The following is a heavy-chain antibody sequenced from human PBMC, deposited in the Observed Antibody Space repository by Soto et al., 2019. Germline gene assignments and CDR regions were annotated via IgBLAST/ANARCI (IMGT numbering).Heavy chain of an antibody. CDR1: GGSISSYY. V-gene: IGHV4-59*01. Sequence: SETLSLTCTVSGGSISSYYWSWIRQPPGKGLEWIGYIYYSGSTNYNPSLKSRVTISVDTSKNQFSLKLSSVTAADTAVYYCARGVRGVIMSYWFDPWGQGTLVTVSS. CDR3: ARGVRGVIMSYWFDP. CDR2: IYYSGST. D-gene: IGHD3-10*01. J-gene: IGHJ5*02.